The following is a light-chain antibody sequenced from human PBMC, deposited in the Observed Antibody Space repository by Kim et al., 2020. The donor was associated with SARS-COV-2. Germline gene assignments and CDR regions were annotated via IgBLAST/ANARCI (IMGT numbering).Light chain of an antibody. CDR3: QQYGSSPQT. Sequence: EIVLTQSPATLSLSPGERATLSCRASQSVSSYLAWYQQKPGQAPRLLIYDASNRATGIPARFSGSGSGTDFTLTISGVEPEDSAVYYCQQYGSSPQTFGQGTKVEIK. J-gene: IGKJ1*01. V-gene: IGKV3-11*01. CDR1: QSVSSY. CDR2: DAS.